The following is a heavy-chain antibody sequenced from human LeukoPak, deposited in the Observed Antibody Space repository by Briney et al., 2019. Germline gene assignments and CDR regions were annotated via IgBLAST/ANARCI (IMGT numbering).Heavy chain of an antibody. CDR3: ARDIYSGYGNIYYFEY. CDR1: GFTFSSYA. Sequence: GGSLRLSCAASGFTFSSYAMNWVRQAPGKGLEWVSDISGSGADTYYADSVKGRFTISRDNSKNTLYLHMNSLRAEDTAVYYCARDIYSGYGNIYYFEYWGQGTPVTVSS. D-gene: IGHD5-12*01. V-gene: IGHV3-23*01. CDR2: ISGSGADT. J-gene: IGHJ4*02.